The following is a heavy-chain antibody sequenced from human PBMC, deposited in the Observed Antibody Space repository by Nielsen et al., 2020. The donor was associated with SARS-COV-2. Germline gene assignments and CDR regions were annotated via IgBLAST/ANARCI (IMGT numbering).Heavy chain of an antibody. CDR2: IFPIFGTA. J-gene: IGHJ3*02. V-gene: IGHV1-69*06. D-gene: IGHD4-17*01. Sequence: SVKVSCQASVGTFSSYAISWVGQAPGQGLEGVGGIFPIFGTANYAQKFQGRVTITADKSTSTAYMELSSLRSEDTAVYYCAIWTSPLTTVTTINAFDIWGQGTMVTVSS. CDR1: VGTFSSYA. CDR3: AIWTSPLTTVTTINAFDI.